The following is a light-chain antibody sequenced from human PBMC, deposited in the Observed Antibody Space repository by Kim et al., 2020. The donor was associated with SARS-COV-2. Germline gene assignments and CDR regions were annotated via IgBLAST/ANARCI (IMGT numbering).Light chain of an antibody. CDR2: EVT. CDR1: SSDVGGYDY. V-gene: IGLV2-8*01. CDR3: SSYAGTNNLV. J-gene: IGLJ3*02. Sequence: GQSVTISCTGTSSDVGGYDYVSWYQQHPGKAPKLMIYEVTKRPSGVPDRFSGSRSGNTASLTVSGLQAEDEAGYYCSSYAGTNNLVFGGGTQLTVL.